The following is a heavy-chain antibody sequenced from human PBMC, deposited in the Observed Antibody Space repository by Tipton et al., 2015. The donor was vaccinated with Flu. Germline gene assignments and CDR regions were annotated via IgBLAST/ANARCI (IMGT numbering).Heavy chain of an antibody. V-gene: IGHV4-61*02. CDR3: ARSKYPPQGGVVDDY. Sequence: LRLSCTVSGGSISSGSYYWSWIRQPAGKGLEWIGRIYTSGSTNYNPSLKSRVTISVDTSKNQFSLKLSSVTAADTAVYYCARSKYPPQGGVVDDYWGQETLVTVSS. J-gene: IGHJ4*02. D-gene: IGHD3-3*01. CDR1: GGSISSGSYY. CDR2: IYTSGST.